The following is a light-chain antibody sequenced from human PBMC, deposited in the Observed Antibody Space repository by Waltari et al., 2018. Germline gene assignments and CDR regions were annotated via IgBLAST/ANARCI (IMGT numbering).Light chain of an antibody. CDR2: SAS. Sequence: EIVLTQSPATLSLSPGERATLSCRASQSVSRSLAWYQQKPGQAPRLLIYSASNRATGIPARFSGSGSGTDFTLTISNLEPEDFAVYYCQQRSNWPLTFGGGTKVEIK. CDR3: QQRSNWPLT. CDR1: QSVSRS. V-gene: IGKV3-11*01. J-gene: IGKJ4*01.